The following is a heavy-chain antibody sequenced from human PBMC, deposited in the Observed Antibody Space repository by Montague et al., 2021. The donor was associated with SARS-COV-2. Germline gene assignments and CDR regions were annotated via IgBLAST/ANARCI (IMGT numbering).Heavy chain of an antibody. Sequence: SLRLSCAASGFTFSSYAMHWVRQAPGKGLEWVAVISYDGSNKYYAGSVKGRFTISRDNSKNTLYLQMNSLRAEDTAVYYCARDLTGTLYYGMDVWGQGTTVTVSS. CDR2: ISYDGSNK. CDR1: GFTFSSYA. D-gene: IGHD3-9*01. V-gene: IGHV3-30-3*01. CDR3: ARDLTGTLYYGMDV. J-gene: IGHJ6*02.